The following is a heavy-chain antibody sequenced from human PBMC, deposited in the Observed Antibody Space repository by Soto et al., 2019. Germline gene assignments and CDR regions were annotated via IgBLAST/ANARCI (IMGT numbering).Heavy chain of an antibody. V-gene: IGHV3-23*01. CDR2: ISGSGGST. J-gene: IGHJ3*02. D-gene: IGHD7-27*01. CDR1: GFTFSSYA. Sequence: GGSLRLYCAASGFTFSSYAMSWVRQAPGKGLEWVSAISGSGGSTYYADSVKGRFTISRDNSKNTLYLQMNSLRAEDTAVYYCAKDSNWGHDAFDIGGQGTMVTVSS. CDR3: AKDSNWGHDAFDI.